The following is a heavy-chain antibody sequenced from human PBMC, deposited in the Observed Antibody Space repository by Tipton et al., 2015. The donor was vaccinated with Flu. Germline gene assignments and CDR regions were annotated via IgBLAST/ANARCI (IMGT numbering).Heavy chain of an antibody. CDR1: GGSISSYY. J-gene: IGHJ5*02. D-gene: IGHD4-11*01. CDR2: ISHSGRT. V-gene: IGHV4-59*12. Sequence: TLSLTCTVSGGSISSYYWSWIRQPPGKGLEWIGCISHSGRTYYNPSLKSRVTTSIDKSKNQFSLKLTSVTAADTAIYYCARRDYSNYVSDPKNWFDPWGRGILVTVSS. CDR3: ARRDYSNYVSDPKNWFDP.